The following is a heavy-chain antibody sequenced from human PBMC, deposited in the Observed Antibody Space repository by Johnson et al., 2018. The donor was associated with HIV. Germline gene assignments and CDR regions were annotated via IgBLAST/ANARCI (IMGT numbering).Heavy chain of an antibody. CDR1: GFTCSSYA. D-gene: IGHD6-19*01. CDR2: ISYDGSNK. Sequence: QVQLVESGGGVVQPGRSLRLSCAASGFTCSSYAMHWVRQAPGKGLEWVAVISYDGSNKYYADSVKGRFTISRDNSKNTLYLQMNSLRAEDTAVYYCAKRGSGWPSDAFDIWGQGTMVTVSS. J-gene: IGHJ3*02. V-gene: IGHV3-30*04. CDR3: AKRGSGWPSDAFDI.